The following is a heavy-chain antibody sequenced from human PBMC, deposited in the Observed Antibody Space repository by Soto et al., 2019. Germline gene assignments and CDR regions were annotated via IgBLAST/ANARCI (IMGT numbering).Heavy chain of an antibody. V-gene: IGHV2-5*02. D-gene: IGHD1-26*01. Sequence: QITLKESGPTLVKPTQTLTLTCTFSGFSLSTSGVGVGWIRQPPGKALEWLALIYWDDDKRYSPSLKRRLTLTKDTSKNQVGLTMTNMDPVDTATYYCARVLGGSYSGDYWGQGTLVTVSS. J-gene: IGHJ4*02. CDR3: ARVLGGSYSGDY. CDR1: GFSLSTSGVG. CDR2: IYWDDDK.